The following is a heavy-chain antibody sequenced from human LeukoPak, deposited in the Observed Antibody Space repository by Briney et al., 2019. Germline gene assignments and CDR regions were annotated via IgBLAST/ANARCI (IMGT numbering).Heavy chain of an antibody. CDR3: ARETPLWFGELSP. D-gene: IGHD3-10*01. J-gene: IGHJ5*02. CDR1: GFTFSSYW. V-gene: IGHV3-74*01. CDR2: INSDGSST. Sequence: GGSLRLSCAASGFTFSSYWMHWVRHAPGKGLVWVSRINSDGSSTSCADSVKGRFTISRDNAKNTLYLQMNSLRAEDTAVYYCARETPLWFGELSPWGQGTLVTVSS.